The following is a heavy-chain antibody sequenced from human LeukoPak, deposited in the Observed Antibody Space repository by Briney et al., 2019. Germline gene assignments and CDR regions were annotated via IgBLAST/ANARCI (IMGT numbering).Heavy chain of an antibody. D-gene: IGHD3-10*01. CDR3: ARSLTKVRGYDY. CDR2: IQYDGSNE. CDR1: GFTLSSYD. V-gene: IGHV3-30*02. J-gene: IGHJ4*02. Sequence: GGSLRLSCAASGFTLSSYDMHWVRQAPGKELEWVTFIQYDGSNEYQADSVKGRFSISRDNSKNTVYLHMNSLRTEDTAMYYCARSLTKVRGYDYWGQGTLVTVSS.